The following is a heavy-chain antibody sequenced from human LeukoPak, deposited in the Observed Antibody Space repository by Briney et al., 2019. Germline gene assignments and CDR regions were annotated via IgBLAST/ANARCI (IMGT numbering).Heavy chain of an antibody. CDR3: ARGSGPGVTTIDS. V-gene: IGHV3-13*01. CDR2: FHADGET. Sequence: GGSLRLSCATSGFAFSSYDMHWVRQATGKGLEWVSAFHADGETFYSNSVGGRFTISRDNAKNSLNLHMNSLGVGDTAVYHCARGSGPGVTTIDSWGQGTLVTVSS. J-gene: IGHJ4*02. D-gene: IGHD4-17*01. CDR1: GFAFSSYD.